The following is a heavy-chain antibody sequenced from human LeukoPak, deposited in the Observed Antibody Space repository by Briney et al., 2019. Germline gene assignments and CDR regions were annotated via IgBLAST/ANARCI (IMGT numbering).Heavy chain of an antibody. CDR2: ITTNGDST. J-gene: IGHJ5*02. CDR3: ARHDWLDP. CDR1: GFTFSSYA. V-gene: IGHV3-64*04. Sequence: GGSLRLSCSASGFTFSSYAMHWVRQAPGKGLEYVSAITTNGDSTFYADSVKGRFTISRHNSKNTLYLQMNSLRSEDTAVYYCARHDWLDPWGPGTLVTVSS.